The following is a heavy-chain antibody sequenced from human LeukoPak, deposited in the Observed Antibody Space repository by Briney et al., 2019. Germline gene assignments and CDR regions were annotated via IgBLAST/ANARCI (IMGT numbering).Heavy chain of an antibody. J-gene: IGHJ4*02. V-gene: IGHV1-46*01. CDR2: INPSGGST. CDR3: ARDQSPNIVPTIGLDY. Sequence: ASVKVSCKASGYTFTSYYMHWVRQAPGQGLEWMGIINPSGGSTSYAQKFQGRVTMTRDMSTSTVYMELSSLRSEDTAVYYCARDQSPNIVPTIGLDYWGQGTLVTVSS. CDR1: GYTFTSYY. D-gene: IGHD5-12*01.